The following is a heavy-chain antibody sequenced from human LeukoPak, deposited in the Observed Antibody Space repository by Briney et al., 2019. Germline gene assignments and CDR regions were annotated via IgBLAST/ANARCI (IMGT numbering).Heavy chain of an antibody. Sequence: ASVKVSCKASGYTLIAYHMYWVRQAPGQGLEWMGRIHPSSGATNYAQRFQGRVTLTRDTSINTAYMELSRLTSDDAAVYYCARDLPFEDWGQGTLVTVSS. V-gene: IGHV1-2*06. D-gene: IGHD2/OR15-2a*01. CDR2: IHPSSGAT. J-gene: IGHJ4*02. CDR1: GYTLIAYH. CDR3: ARDLPFED.